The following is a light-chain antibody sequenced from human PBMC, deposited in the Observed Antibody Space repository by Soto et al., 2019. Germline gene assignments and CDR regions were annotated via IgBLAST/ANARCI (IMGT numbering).Light chain of an antibody. CDR3: QTWSTDMRV. CDR2: LNSDGSH. CDR1: SGHNSYA. Sequence: QLVLTQPPSASASLGASVKLTCTLSSGHNSYAIAWHQQQPEKGPRYLMKLNSDGSHSKGDGIPDRFSGSSSGAERYLTISSLQSEDEADYYCQTWSTDMRVFGGGTKRPS. J-gene: IGLJ3*02. V-gene: IGLV4-69*01.